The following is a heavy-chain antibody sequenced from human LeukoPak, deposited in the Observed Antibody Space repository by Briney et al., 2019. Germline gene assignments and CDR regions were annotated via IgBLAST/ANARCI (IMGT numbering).Heavy chain of an antibody. CDR1: GFTFSNYE. CDR3: ARDPLGQII. D-gene: IGHD3-16*01. CDR2: INSDGSST. V-gene: IGHV3-74*01. J-gene: IGHJ4*02. Sequence: GGSLRLPCATSGFTFSNYEMNWVRQAPGKGLVWVSRINSDGSSTSYADSVKGRFTISRDNAKNTLYLQMNSLRAEDTAVYYCARDPLGQIIWGQGTLVTVSS.